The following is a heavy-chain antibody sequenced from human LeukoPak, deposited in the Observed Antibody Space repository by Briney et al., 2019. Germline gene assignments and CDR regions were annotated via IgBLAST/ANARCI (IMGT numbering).Heavy chain of an antibody. V-gene: IGHV4-38-2*02. J-gene: IGHJ4*02. CDR2: IYHSGST. CDR3: ASVYGSGSYYNFNDY. Sequence: SETLSLTCTVSGYSISSGYYWGWIRQPPGKGLEWIGSIYHSGSTYYNPSLKSRVTISVDTSKNQFSLKLSSVTAADTAVYYCASVYGSGSYYNFNDYWGQGTLVTVSS. CDR1: GYSISSGYY. D-gene: IGHD3-10*01.